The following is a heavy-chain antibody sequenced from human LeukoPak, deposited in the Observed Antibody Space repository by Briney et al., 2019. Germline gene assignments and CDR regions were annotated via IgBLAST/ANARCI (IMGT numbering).Heavy chain of an antibody. CDR1: GGSFSGYY. J-gene: IGHJ4*02. Sequence: SETLSLTCAVYGGSFSGYYWSWIRQPPGKGLEWIREINHSGSTNYNPSLKSRVTISVDTSKNQFSLKLSSVTAADTAVYYCARGGYYFDYWGQGTLVTVSS. V-gene: IGHV4-34*01. CDR3: ARGGYYFDY. CDR2: INHSGST.